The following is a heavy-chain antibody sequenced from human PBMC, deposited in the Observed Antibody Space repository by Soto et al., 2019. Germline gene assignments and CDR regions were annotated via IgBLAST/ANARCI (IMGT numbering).Heavy chain of an antibody. J-gene: IGHJ4*02. CDR1: GGSISRYY. CDR3: GGGRYYDSRGDYWAY. V-gene: IGHV4-59*01. D-gene: IGHD3-22*01. Sequence: QVQLQESGPGLVKPSETLSLTCTVSGGSISRYYWSWIRQPPGKGLEWIGYIYYSGSTNYNPSLKSRVTISVDTSKNQFALRVGSVTAADTAVYYCGGGRYYDSRGDYWAYWGQGTLVTVSS. CDR2: IYYSGST.